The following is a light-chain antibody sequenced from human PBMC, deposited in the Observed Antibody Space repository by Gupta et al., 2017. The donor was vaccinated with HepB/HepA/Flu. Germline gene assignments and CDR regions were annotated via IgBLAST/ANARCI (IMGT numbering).Light chain of an antibody. V-gene: IGKV1-5*03. Sequence: DIQMTQSPFTLSASVGDRVTITCRASQSISDWLAWYQQKPGKAPKLLIYKASSLESGVPSRFSGSGSGTDFTLTISSLQPDDFATYYCHQENSSSLTFGRGTKVDIK. CDR3: HQENSSSLT. CDR1: QSISDW. CDR2: KAS. J-gene: IGKJ4*01.